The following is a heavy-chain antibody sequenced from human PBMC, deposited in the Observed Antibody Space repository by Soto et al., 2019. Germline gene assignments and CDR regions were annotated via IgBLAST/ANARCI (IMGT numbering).Heavy chain of an antibody. Sequence: QVQLRESGPGLVKPSQTLSLTCTVSGGSISNGSYYWSWIRQHPGQGLEWIGYIYYSSYYNPSLKSRVTMSVDTSKNQISLKLSSVTAADTAVYYCARDEGYYFRYWGQGTLVTVSS. CDR1: GGSISNGSYY. CDR2: IYYSS. D-gene: IGHD2-15*01. V-gene: IGHV4-31*03. J-gene: IGHJ4*02. CDR3: ARDEGYYFRY.